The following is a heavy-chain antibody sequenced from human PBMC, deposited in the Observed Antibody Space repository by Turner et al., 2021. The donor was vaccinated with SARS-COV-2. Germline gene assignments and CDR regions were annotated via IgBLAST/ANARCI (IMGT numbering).Heavy chain of an antibody. CDR3: AREIPIQRGAFDI. CDR2: IIPILGIT. D-gene: IGHD2-2*02. V-gene: IGHV1-69*10. Sequence: QVQLVQSGAEVKKPGSSVTVSCTASGGTFSSNAINWVRQAPGQGLEWMGGIIPILGITNYAQKFQGRVTITADKSTSTAYMELSSLRSEDTAVYYCAREIPIQRGAFDIWGQGTMVTVSS. J-gene: IGHJ3*02. CDR1: GGTFSSNA.